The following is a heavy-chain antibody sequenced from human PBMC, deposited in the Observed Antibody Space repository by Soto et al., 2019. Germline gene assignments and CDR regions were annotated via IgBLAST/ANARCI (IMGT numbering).Heavy chain of an antibody. D-gene: IGHD6-19*01. CDR1: GFTFSSYG. V-gene: IGHV3-30*18. Sequence: GGSLRLSCAASGFTFSSYGMHWVRQAPGKGLEWVAVISYDGSNKYYADSVKGRFTISRDNSKNTLYLQMNSLRAEDTAVYYCAKDPISGKVPNYFDYWGQGTLVTVSS. CDR2: ISYDGSNK. J-gene: IGHJ4*02. CDR3: AKDPISGKVPNYFDY.